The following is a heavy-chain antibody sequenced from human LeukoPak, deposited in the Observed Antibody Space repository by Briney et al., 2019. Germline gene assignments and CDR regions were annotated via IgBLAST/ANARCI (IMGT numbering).Heavy chain of an antibody. V-gene: IGHV1-46*01. J-gene: IGHJ4*02. Sequence: ASAKVSCKASGYTFTSYYMHWVRQAPGQGLEWMGIINPSGGSTSYAQKFQGRVTMTRDTSTSTVYMELSSLRSEDTAVYYCARAPITSGPGYYFDYWGQGTLVTVSS. CDR3: ARAPITSGPGYYFDY. CDR1: GYTFTSYY. D-gene: IGHD1-14*01. CDR2: INPSGGST.